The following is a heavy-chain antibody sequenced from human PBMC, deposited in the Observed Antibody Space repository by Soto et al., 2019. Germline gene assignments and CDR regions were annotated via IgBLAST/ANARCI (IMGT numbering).Heavy chain of an antibody. Sequence: EVQLVESGGGLIQPGGSLRLSCAASGFTVSSNYMSWVRQAPGKGLEWVSVIYSGGSTYYADSVKGRFTISRDNSKNTLHLQMNGLRAEDTAVYYCARESVAGPYYCYGMDVWGQGTTVTVSS. J-gene: IGHJ6*02. D-gene: IGHD6-19*01. V-gene: IGHV3-53*01. CDR3: ARESVAGPYYCYGMDV. CDR2: IYSGGST. CDR1: GFTVSSNY.